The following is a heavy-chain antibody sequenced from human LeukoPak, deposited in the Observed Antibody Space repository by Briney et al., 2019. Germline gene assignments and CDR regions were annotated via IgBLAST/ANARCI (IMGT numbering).Heavy chain of an antibody. Sequence: ASVKVSCKASGYTFIGHYMHWVRQAPGQGLEWMGWINPNTGGTNYAQKFQGWVTMTRDTSISTAYMELSRLRSDGTAVYYCARGRATVTTLSGMDVWGQGTTVTVSS. D-gene: IGHD4-17*01. V-gene: IGHV1-2*04. J-gene: IGHJ6*02. CDR1: GYTFIGHY. CDR2: INPNTGGT. CDR3: ARGRATVTTLSGMDV.